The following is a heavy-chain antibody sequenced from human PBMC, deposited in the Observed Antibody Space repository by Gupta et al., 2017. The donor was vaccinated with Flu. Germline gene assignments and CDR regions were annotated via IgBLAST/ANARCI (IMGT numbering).Heavy chain of an antibody. D-gene: IGHD3-22*01. Sequence: LGWVAVISYDGSNKYSADTGKVRFTVARDNSKNSLYLQINSLGAKDTYVYYCAKDGLYSSSGYYGPVFGMDLWGQGTTVTVSS. CDR2: ISYDGSNK. V-gene: IGHV3-30*18. CDR3: AKDGLYSSSGYYGPVFGMDL. J-gene: IGHJ6*02.